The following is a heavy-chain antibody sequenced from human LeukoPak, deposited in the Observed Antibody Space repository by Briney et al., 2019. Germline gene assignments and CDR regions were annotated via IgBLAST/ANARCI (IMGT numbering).Heavy chain of an antibody. CDR2: IGTAGDT. Sequence: GGSLRLSCEASGFTFSSYDMHWVRQATGKGLEWVSAIGTAGDTYYPGSVKGRFTISRENAKNSLYLRMNSPRAGDTAVYYCARGGRSGSYYKAFDYWGQGTLVTVSS. J-gene: IGHJ4*02. V-gene: IGHV3-13*01. CDR1: GFTFSSYD. D-gene: IGHD3-10*01. CDR3: ARGGRSGSYYKAFDY.